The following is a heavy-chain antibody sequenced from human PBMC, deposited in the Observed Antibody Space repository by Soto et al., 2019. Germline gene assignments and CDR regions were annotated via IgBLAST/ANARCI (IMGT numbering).Heavy chain of an antibody. CDR2: IYHSGST. CDR1: GGSISSSNW. D-gene: IGHD3-22*01. V-gene: IGHV4-4*02. J-gene: IGHJ4*02. CDR3: VGGASGYSQYFDY. Sequence: QVQLQESGPGLVKPSGTLSLTCAVSGGSISSSNWWSWVRQPPGKGLEWIGEIYHSGSTNYNPSLKSRVTISVDMSTSPSSLKLNSVTAADTAVYYCVGGASGYSQYFDYWGQGTLVTVSS.